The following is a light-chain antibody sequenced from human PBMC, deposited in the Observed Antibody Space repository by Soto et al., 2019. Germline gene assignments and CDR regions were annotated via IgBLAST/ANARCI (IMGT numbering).Light chain of an antibody. CDR3: QQSSSTPWT. CDR1: QTISSY. Sequence: DIQMTQSPSSLSASVGDRVTITCRASQTISSYLNWYQQKPGKAPKLLIYAASTLESGVPSRFSGNRSGTEFTLTISSLQPEDFAAYYCQQSSSTPWTFGQGTKVEIK. CDR2: AAS. V-gene: IGKV1-39*01. J-gene: IGKJ1*01.